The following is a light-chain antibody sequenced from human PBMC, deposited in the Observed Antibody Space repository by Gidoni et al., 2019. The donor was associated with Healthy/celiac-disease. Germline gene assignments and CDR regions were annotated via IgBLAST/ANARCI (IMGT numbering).Light chain of an antibody. Sequence: DIQITQSPSSLSASVGDRVTITCRASQSISSYLNWDQQKPGKAPKLLIYAASSLQSGVPSRFSGSGSGTDFTLTISSLQAEDFATDYCQQSYRTPPTFGQGTKVEIK. J-gene: IGKJ1*01. CDR3: QQSYRTPPT. CDR1: QSISSY. V-gene: IGKV1-39*01. CDR2: AAS.